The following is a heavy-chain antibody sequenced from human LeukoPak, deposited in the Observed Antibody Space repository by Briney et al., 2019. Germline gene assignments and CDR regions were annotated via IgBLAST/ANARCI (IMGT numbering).Heavy chain of an antibody. CDR1: GGTFSSYA. Sequence: GASVKVSCKVSGGTFSSYAISWVRQAPGQGLEWMGGIIPIFGTANYAQKFQGRVTITADESTSTAYMELSSLRSEDTAVYYCATVEMATLGAYYYYMDVWGKGTTVTISS. CDR3: ATVEMATLGAYYYYMDV. CDR2: IIPIFGTA. V-gene: IGHV1-69*13. J-gene: IGHJ6*03. D-gene: IGHD5-24*01.